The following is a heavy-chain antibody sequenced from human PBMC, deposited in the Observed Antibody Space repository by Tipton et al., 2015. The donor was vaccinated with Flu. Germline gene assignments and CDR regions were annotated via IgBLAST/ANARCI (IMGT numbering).Heavy chain of an antibody. D-gene: IGHD2-2*01. V-gene: IGHV3-53*01. Sequence: SLRLSCGVSGFSASSNYMTWVRQAPGKGLEWVSVIYSGGSTYSADSVKGRFTISRDNSKNTLYLQMNSLRAEDTAVYYCARGRGYCITTTCLLPFDFWGQGTLVTVSS. CDR2: IYSGGST. CDR1: GFSASSNY. CDR3: ARGRGYCITTTCLLPFDF. J-gene: IGHJ4*02.